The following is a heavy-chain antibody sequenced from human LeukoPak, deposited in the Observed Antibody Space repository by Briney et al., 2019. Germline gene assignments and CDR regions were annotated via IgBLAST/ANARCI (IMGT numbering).Heavy chain of an antibody. CDR2: INPNSGGT. CDR3: ARAGGSGAGLHYYYGMDV. D-gene: IGHD3-16*01. CDR1: GYTFTGYY. Sequence: ASVKVSCKASGYTFTGYYMHWVRQAPGQGLEWMGWINPNSGGTNYAQKFQGRVTMTRDTSISTAYMELSRLRSDDTAVYYCARAGGSGAGLHYYYGMDVWGQGTTVTVSS. J-gene: IGHJ6*02. V-gene: IGHV1-2*02.